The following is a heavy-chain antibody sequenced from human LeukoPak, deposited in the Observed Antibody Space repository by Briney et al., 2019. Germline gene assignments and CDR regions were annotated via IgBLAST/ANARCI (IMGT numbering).Heavy chain of an antibody. CDR2: IKQDGSEK. V-gene: IGHV3-7*01. Sequence: GGSLRLSCAASGFTFSSYWMSWVRQAPGKGLEWVANIKQDGSEKYYVDSVKGRFTISRDNAKNPLYLQMNSLRAEDTAVYYCARPPGIVASPLDYWGQGTLVTVSS. CDR1: GFTFSSYW. J-gene: IGHJ4*02. CDR3: ARPPGIVASPLDY. D-gene: IGHD5-12*01.